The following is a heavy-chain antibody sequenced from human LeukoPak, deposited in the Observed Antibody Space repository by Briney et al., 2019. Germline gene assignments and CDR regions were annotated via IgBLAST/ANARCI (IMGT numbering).Heavy chain of an antibody. CDR3: ARPRRAAAGRVFDY. J-gene: IGHJ4*02. V-gene: IGHV4-61*08. Sequence: PSETLSLTCAVSGVAISRGGYAWNWIRQPPGKGLEWIAYIYHSGSTNYNPSLKSRVTISVDTSKNQFSLKLSSVTAADTAVYYCARPRRAAAGRVFDYWGQGTLVTVSS. CDR2: IYHSGST. D-gene: IGHD6-13*01. CDR1: GVAISRGGYA.